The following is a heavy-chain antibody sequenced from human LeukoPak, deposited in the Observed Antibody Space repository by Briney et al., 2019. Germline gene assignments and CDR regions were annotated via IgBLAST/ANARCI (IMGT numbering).Heavy chain of an antibody. CDR1: GFTVSSHY. CDR3: ARLYFDSIDY. CDR2: LYGGGGT. D-gene: IGHD2-8*01. V-gene: IGHV3-66*01. J-gene: IGHJ4*02. Sequence: GGSLRLSCAASGFTVSSHYMTWVRQAPGKGLEWVSVLYGGGGTYYADSVKGRFTISRDNSDNTLYLQMYSLRAEDTALYFCARLYFDSIDYWGQGTPVTVSP.